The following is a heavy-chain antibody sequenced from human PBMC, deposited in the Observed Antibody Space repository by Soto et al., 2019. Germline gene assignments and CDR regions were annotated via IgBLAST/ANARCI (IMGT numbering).Heavy chain of an antibody. CDR1: GDSVSSNSAA. CDR3: ARGEVSYSTANPGFDY. V-gene: IGHV6-1*01. CDR2: TYYRSKWYN. Sequence: HSQTLSLTCAISGDSVSSNSAAWNWIRQSPSRGLEWLGRTYYRSKWYNDYAVSVKSRITINPDTSKNQFSLQLNSVTPEDTAVYYCARGEVSYSTANPGFDYWGQGTLVTVSS. D-gene: IGHD6-13*01. J-gene: IGHJ4*02.